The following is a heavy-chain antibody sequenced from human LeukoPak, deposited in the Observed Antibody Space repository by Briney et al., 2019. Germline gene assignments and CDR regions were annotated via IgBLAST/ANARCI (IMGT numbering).Heavy chain of an antibody. J-gene: IGHJ4*02. CDR3: VKESLVIINYYFDY. CDR1: GFTFSNYA. Sequence: GGSLRLSCSASGFTFSNYAMHWVRQAPGKGLEYVSVISSTGGSTYYADSVKGRFTVSRDNSKNTLYLQMSSLRAEDTAVYYCVKESLVIINYYFDYWGQGTLVTVSS. D-gene: IGHD3-22*01. V-gene: IGHV3-64D*06. CDR2: ISSTGGST.